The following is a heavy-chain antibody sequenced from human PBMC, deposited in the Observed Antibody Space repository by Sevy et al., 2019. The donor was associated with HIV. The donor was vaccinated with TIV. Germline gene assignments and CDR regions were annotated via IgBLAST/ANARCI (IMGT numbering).Heavy chain of an antibody. CDR2: ISYSGST. V-gene: IGHV4-59*01. D-gene: IGHD1-20*01. Sequence: ETLSLTCTVSGGSISGYYWSWIRQPPGKGLEWIGYISYSGSTNYNPSLKSRVTISVDTSKNEFSLKLSSVTAADTAVYYCARSRVITGTFDYWGQRTLVTDSS. CDR1: GGSISGYY. CDR3: ARSRVITGTFDY. J-gene: IGHJ4*02.